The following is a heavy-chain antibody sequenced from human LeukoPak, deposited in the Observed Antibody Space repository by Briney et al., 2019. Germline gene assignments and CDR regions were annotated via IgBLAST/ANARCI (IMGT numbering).Heavy chain of an antibody. D-gene: IGHD3-22*01. V-gene: IGHV4-31*03. J-gene: IGHJ4*02. Sequence: SETLSLTCTVSGGSISSGSYYWSWIRQHPGKGLEWIGYIYYSGSTYYNPSLKSRVTISVDTSKNQFSLKLSSVTAADTAVYYCARNDSSGILDYWGQGTLVTVSS. CDR3: ARNDSSGILDY. CDR2: IYYSGST. CDR1: GGSISSGSYY.